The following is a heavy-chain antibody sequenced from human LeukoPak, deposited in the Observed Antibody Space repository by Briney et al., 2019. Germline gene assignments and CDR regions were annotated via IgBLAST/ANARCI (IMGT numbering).Heavy chain of an antibody. CDR3: ARDLSAPYYYYYGMDV. V-gene: IGHV3-30-3*01. CDR1: GFTNSSYA. J-gene: IGHJ6*02. CDR2: ISYDGSNK. Sequence: GGSLRPSCAASGFTNSSYAMHLVRQAAGKGLEWVAVISYDGSNKYYADSVKGRFTISRDNSKNTLYLQMNSLRAEDTAVYYCARDLSAPYYYYYGMDVWGQGTTVTVSS.